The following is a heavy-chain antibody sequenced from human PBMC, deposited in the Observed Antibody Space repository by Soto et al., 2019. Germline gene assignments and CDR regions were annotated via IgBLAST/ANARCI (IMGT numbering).Heavy chain of an antibody. CDR2: INAHNGNT. D-gene: IGHD1-1*01. Sequence: QVHLVQSGAEVKKPGASVKVSCKASGYTFTRSGITWVRQAPGQGLEWMGWINAHNGNTDYAQKLQGRVIVTRDTSTSTAYMGLRSLISDDTAVYYGAGGRYGDYWGQGALVTVSS. CDR3: AGGRYGDY. J-gene: IGHJ4*02. CDR1: GYTFTRSG. V-gene: IGHV1-18*01.